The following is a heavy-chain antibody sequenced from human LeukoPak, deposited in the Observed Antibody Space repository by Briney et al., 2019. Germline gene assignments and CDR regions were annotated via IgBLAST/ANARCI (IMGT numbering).Heavy chain of an antibody. CDR1: GYTFTNYG. V-gene: IGHV1-18*01. CDR2: ISGCNGNT. Sequence: ASVKVSCKASGYTFTNYGISWVRQVPGQGLEWMGWISGCNGNTNYAQNLQGRVTMTTDTSTTTAYMELRSLRSDDTAVYYCARDINGYYYDSHGYYPTDLWGQGTLVTVSS. CDR3: ARDINGYYYDSHGYYPTDL. J-gene: IGHJ5*02. D-gene: IGHD3-22*01.